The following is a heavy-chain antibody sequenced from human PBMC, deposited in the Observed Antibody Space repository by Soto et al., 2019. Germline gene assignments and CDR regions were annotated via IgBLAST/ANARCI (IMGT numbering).Heavy chain of an antibody. Sequence: SETMSLTCSVYGGSFTNYYWSWIRQPPGKGLEWIGEINHSGSTNYNPSLKSRVTISVDTSKNQFSLNLSSVTAADTAVYYCAREMYSRDPWGQGTLV. J-gene: IGHJ5*02. D-gene: IGHD2-21*01. CDR3: AREMYSRDP. V-gene: IGHV4-34*01. CDR1: GGSFTNYY. CDR2: INHSGST.